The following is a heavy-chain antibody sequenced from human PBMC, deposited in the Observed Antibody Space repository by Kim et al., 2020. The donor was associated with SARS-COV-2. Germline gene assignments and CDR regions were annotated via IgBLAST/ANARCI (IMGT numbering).Heavy chain of an antibody. CDR2: IIPIFGTA. J-gene: IGHJ5*02. Sequence: SVKVSCKASGGTFSSYAISWVRQAPGQGLEWMGGIIPIFGTANYAQKFQGRVTITADESTSTAYMELSSLRSEDTAVYYCAGGVTSNYYGSGSYYIRGWFDPWGQGTLVTVSS. CDR3: AGGVTSNYYGSGSYYIRGWFDP. D-gene: IGHD3-10*01. CDR1: GGTFSSYA. V-gene: IGHV1-69*13.